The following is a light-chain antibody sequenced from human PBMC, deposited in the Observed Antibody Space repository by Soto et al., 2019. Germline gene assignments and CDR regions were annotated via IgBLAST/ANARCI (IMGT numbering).Light chain of an antibody. Sequence: DIQMTQSPSSLSASAGDRVTITCRASQRISSYLNWYQQKPGKAPKLVIYAASSLQSGVPSRFSGSGSGTDFTLTISSLQPEDFATYYCQQSYRTPPTFGQGTKVEIK. J-gene: IGKJ1*01. V-gene: IGKV1-39*01. CDR1: QRISSY. CDR2: AAS. CDR3: QQSYRTPPT.